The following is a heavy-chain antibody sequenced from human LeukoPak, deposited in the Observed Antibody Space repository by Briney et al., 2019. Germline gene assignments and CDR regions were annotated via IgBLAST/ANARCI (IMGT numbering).Heavy chain of an antibody. CDR1: GGTFSSYA. D-gene: IGHD3-10*01. V-gene: IGHV1-69*04. J-gene: IGHJ4*02. CDR3: ARDVKADLWFGDEAPGY. Sequence: AASVKVSCKASGGTFSSYAISWVRQAPGQGLEWMGRIIPIIGIANYAQKFQGRVTITADKSTSTAYMELSSLRSEDTAVYYCARDVKADLWFGDEAPGYWGQGTLVTVSS. CDR2: IIPIIGIA.